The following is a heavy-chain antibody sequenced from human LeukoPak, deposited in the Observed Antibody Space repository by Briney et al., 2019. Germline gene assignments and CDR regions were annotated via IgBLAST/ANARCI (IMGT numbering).Heavy chain of an antibody. CDR1: GFTFSSYA. CDR3: AKGVLMVYAIKENWFDP. Sequence: GGSLRLSCAASGFTFSSYAMSWVRQAPGKGLEWVSAISGSGGSTYYADSVKGRFTISRDNSKNTLYLQMNSLRAEDTAVYYCAKGVLMVYAIKENWFDPWGPGTLVTVSS. CDR2: ISGSGGST. V-gene: IGHV3-23*01. J-gene: IGHJ5*02. D-gene: IGHD2-8*01.